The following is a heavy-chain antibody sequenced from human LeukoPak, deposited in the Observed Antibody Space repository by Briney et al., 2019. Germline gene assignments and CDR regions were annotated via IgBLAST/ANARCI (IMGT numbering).Heavy chain of an antibody. CDR2: ISSSGSYI. V-gene: IGHV3-21*01. CDR3: ARSLIADGAFDI. D-gene: IGHD2-21*01. Sequence: GGSLRLSCAASGFTFTSYTMNWVRQAPGKGLEWVSDISSSGSYIDYADSVKGRFTISRDNAKNSLFLHKNSLRAEDTAVYYCARSLIADGAFDIWGQGTMVTVSS. CDR1: GFTFTSYT. J-gene: IGHJ3*02.